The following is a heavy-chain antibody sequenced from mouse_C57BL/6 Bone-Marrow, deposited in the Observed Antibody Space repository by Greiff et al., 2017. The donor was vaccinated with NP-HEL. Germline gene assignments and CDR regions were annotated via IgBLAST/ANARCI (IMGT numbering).Heavy chain of an antibody. Sequence: VQLQQSGPELVKPGASVKISCKASGYTFTDYYMNWVKQSHGKSLEWIGDINPNNGGTSYNQKFKGKATLTVDKSSSTAYMELRSLTSEDSAVYYCARAESGAGNWYFDVWGTGTTVTVSS. D-gene: IGHD1-1*01. CDR2: INPNNGGT. J-gene: IGHJ1*03. CDR3: ARAESGAGNWYFDV. CDR1: GYTFTDYY. V-gene: IGHV1-26*01.